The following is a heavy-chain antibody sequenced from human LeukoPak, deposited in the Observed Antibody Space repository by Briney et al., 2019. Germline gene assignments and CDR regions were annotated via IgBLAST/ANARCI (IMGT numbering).Heavy chain of an antibody. CDR1: GFTFSSYG. V-gene: IGHV3-30*03. Sequence: GGSLRLSCAASGFTFSSYGMHWVRQAPGKGLEWVAVISYDGSNKYYADSVKGRLTISRGNSKNTLYLQMNSLRAEDTAVYYCATSERGGDDYWGQGTLVTVSS. J-gene: IGHJ4*02. CDR2: ISYDGSNK. CDR3: ATSERGGDDY. D-gene: IGHD3-10*01.